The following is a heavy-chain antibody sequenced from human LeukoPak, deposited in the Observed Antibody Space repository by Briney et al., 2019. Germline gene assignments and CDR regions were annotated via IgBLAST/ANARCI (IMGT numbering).Heavy chain of an antibody. Sequence: NPSETLSLTCTVSGYSISSGFHWAWIRQPPGRGLEWIGSISHSDSTHFNPSLKSRLIISLDTSKNHFSLKLTSVTATDTAVYYCARYYDLSGGAYWGQGTLVTVSS. J-gene: IGHJ4*02. D-gene: IGHD3-22*01. CDR2: ISHSDST. CDR3: ARYYDLSGGAY. V-gene: IGHV4-38-2*02. CDR1: GYSISSGFH.